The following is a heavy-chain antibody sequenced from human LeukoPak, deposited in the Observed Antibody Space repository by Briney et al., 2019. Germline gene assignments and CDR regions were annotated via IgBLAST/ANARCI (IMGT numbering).Heavy chain of an antibody. J-gene: IGHJ4*02. CDR3: ARDGPSGYDLAFGY. CDR1: GDTVSTNNAA. CDR2: TYYRSKWYN. V-gene: IGHV6-1*01. Sequence: SQTLSLTCAISGDTVSTNNAAWNWIRQSPSRGLEWLGRTYYRSKWYNDYAVSVKSRITINPDTSKNQFSLQLNSVTAADTAVYYCARDGPSGYDLAFGYWGQGTLVTVSS. D-gene: IGHD5-12*01.